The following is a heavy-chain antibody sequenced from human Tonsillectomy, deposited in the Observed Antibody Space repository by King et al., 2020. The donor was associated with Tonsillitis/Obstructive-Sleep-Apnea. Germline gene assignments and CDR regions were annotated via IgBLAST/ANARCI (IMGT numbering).Heavy chain of an antibody. V-gene: IGHV4-34*01. CDR1: GGSFSGYY. CDR3: ARGLKGVLHYYYYYMDV. D-gene: IGHD2-8*01. J-gene: IGHJ6*03. Sequence: VQLQQWGAGLLKPSETLSLRCAVYGGSFSGYYWSWLRQPPGKGLEWIGEINHSGSTNYNPSLKSRVTISVDTSKNQFSLKLSSVTAADTAVYYCARGLKGVLHYYYYYMDVWGKGTTVTVSS. CDR2: INHSGST.